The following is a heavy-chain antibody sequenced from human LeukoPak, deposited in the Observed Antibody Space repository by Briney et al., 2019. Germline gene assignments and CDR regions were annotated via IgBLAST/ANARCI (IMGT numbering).Heavy chain of an antibody. Sequence: GRSLRLSCAASGFTFSSYGMHWVRQAPGKGLEWVAVISYDGSNKYYADSVKGRFTISRDNSKNTLYLQMNSLRAEDTAVYYCAKCPWAAAMARGLENWFDPWGQGTLVTVSS. CDR2: ISYDGSNK. CDR1: GFTFSSYG. CDR3: AKCPWAAAMARGLENWFDP. D-gene: IGHD2-2*01. V-gene: IGHV3-30*18. J-gene: IGHJ5*02.